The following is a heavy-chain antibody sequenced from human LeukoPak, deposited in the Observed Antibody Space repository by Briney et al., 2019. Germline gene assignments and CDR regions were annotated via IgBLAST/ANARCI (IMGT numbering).Heavy chain of an antibody. CDR3: AKAGCSSTSCSYYYGMDV. J-gene: IGHJ6*02. CDR2: ISGSGGST. Sequence: GGSLRLSCAASGFTSSSYAMSWVRQAPGKGLEWVSAISGSGGSTYYADSVKGRFTISRDNSKNTLYLQMNSLRAEDTAVYYCAKAGCSSTSCSYYYGMDVWGQGTTVTVSS. D-gene: IGHD2-2*01. V-gene: IGHV3-23*01. CDR1: GFTSSSYA.